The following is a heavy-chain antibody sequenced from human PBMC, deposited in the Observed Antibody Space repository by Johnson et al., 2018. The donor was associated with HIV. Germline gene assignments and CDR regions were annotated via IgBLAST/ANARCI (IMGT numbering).Heavy chain of an antibody. V-gene: IGHV3-23*04. CDR2: ISGSGGST. CDR3: ARDHLRRSHAFDI. Sequence: EVQLVESGGGLVQPGGSLRLSCAASGFTVSSNFMTWVRQAPGKGLEWVSAISGSGGSTYYADSVKGRFTISRDNSKNTLYLQVNSLRAEDAAVYYCARDHLRRSHAFDIWGQGTMVTVSS. J-gene: IGHJ3*02. CDR1: GFTVSSNF. D-gene: IGHD2-15*01.